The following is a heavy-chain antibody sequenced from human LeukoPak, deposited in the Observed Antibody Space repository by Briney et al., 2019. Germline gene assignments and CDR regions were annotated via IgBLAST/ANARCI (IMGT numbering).Heavy chain of an antibody. CDR3: AKDQPTPYYYDRSGYFGI. D-gene: IGHD3-22*01. CDR1: GFTFSSYA. CDR2: ISGSGGST. J-gene: IGHJ3*02. Sequence: PGGSLRLSCAASGFTFSSYAMSWVRQAPGKGLEWVSAISGSGGSTYYADSVKGRFTISRDNSKNTLYLQMNSLRAEDTAVYYCAKDQPTPYYYDRSGYFGIWGQGTMVTVSS. V-gene: IGHV3-23*01.